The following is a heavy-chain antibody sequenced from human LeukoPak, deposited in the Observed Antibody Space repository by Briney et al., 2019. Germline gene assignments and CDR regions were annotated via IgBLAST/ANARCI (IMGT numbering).Heavy chain of an antibody. Sequence: PGGSLRLSCAASGFTFSNYAMHWVRQAPGKGLEYVSAIDSNGGSTYYANSVKGRFTISRDNSKNTLYLQMGSLRAEDMAVYYCAREDYSNYGMDVWGQGTTVTVSS. CDR3: AREDYSNYGMDV. CDR1: GFTFSNYA. CDR2: IDSNGGST. V-gene: IGHV3-64*01. J-gene: IGHJ6*02. D-gene: IGHD4-11*01.